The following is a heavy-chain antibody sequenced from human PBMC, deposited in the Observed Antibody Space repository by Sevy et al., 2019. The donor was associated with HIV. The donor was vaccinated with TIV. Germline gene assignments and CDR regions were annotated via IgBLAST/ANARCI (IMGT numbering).Heavy chain of an antibody. CDR1: GFTFSNAW. D-gene: IGHD1-26*01. CDR3: TTDPSGSYYYYYYYYMDV. V-gene: IGHV3-15*01. CDR2: IKSKTDGGTT. J-gene: IGHJ6*03. Sequence: GGSLRLSCAASGFTFSNAWMSWVRQAPGKGLEWVGRIKSKTDGGTTDYAAPVKGRFTISRDDSKNTLYLQMNSLKTEDTAVYYCTTDPSGSYYYYYYYYMDVWGKGTTVTVSS.